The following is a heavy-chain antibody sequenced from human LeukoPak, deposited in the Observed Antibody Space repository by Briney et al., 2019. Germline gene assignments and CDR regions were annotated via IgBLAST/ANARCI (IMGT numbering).Heavy chain of an antibody. D-gene: IGHD1-14*01. CDR3: AKDLNLRYYRDRTLFEP. J-gene: IGHJ5*02. CDR1: GFTFSGYD. CDR2: ISGSGSST. Sequence: GGSLRLSCAASGFTFSGYDMSWVRQAPGKGLEWVSAISGSGSSTYYADSVKGRFTISRDKSKNTLYLQMNSLRAEDTAVYYCAKDLNLRYYRDRTLFEPGGEGTLVTVSS. V-gene: IGHV3-23*01.